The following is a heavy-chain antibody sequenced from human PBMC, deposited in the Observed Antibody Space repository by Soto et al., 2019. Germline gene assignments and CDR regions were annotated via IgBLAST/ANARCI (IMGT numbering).Heavy chain of an antibody. CDR3: VSGVTLQLAVQWDPPDKCYFDS. CDR1: GGSFSGYY. J-gene: IGHJ4*02. V-gene: IGHV4-34*01. Sequence: PSETLSLTCAVYGGSFSGYYWTWIRQPPGKGLEWMGEINHSGSTNQNPSLKRRLSISVDTSKNQFSLKRRSVTAADTAVYYCVSGVTLQLAVQWDPPDKCYFDSWGQGTQVTVSS. CDR2: INHSGST. D-gene: IGHD1-1*01.